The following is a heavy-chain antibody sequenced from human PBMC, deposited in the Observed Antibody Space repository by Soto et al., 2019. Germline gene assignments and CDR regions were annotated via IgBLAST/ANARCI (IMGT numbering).Heavy chain of an antibody. J-gene: IGHJ5*02. CDR2: IYYSGST. V-gene: IGHV4-31*03. CDR3: ARHIPFWSGYYTLNNWFDP. D-gene: IGHD3-3*01. CDR1: GGSISSGGYY. Sequence: KPSETLSLTCTVSGGSISSGGYYWSWIRQHPGKGLEWIGYIYYSGSTYYNPSLKSRVTISVDTSKNQFSLKLSSVTAADTAVYYCARHIPFWSGYYTLNNWFDPWGQGTLVTVSS.